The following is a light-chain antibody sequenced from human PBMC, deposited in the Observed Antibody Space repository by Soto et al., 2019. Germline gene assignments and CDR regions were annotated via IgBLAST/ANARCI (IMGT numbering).Light chain of an antibody. CDR3: SSYSISTAYL. V-gene: IGLV2-14*01. J-gene: IGLJ1*01. CDR2: EVS. Sequence: QSALTQPASVSGSPGQSITISCTGTSSDVGGYHYVSWYQLLPGKAPKLILFEVSIRPSGVSYRFSGSKSGNTASLTISGLQAEDEADYSCSSYSISTAYLFGTGTKATVL. CDR1: SSDVGGYHY.